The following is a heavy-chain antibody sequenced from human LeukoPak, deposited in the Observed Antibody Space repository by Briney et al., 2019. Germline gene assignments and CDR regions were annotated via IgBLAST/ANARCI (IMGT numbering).Heavy chain of an antibody. V-gene: IGHV4-59*01. CDR3: ARETKVGNWFDP. J-gene: IGHJ5*02. Sequence: SETLSLTCTVSGVSISDFYWSWIRQPPGKGLEWVGQVAYSGSPNSNPSLKNRVTMSVDMSKKQISLKLTSLTAADTAVYYCARETKVGNWFDPWGQGTLVTVSS. CDR1: GVSISDFY. CDR2: VAYSGSP. D-gene: IGHD4-23*01.